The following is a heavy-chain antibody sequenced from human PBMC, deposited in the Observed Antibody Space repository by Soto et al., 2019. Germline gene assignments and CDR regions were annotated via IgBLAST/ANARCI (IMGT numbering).Heavy chain of an antibody. CDR3: ARKIVGATGLAF. CDR1: GFTFSSYG. CDR2: ISYDGSNK. D-gene: IGHD1-26*01. V-gene: IGHV3-30*03. Sequence: PGGSLRLSCAASGFTFSSYGMHWVRQAPGKGLEWVAVISYDGSNKYYADSVKGRFTISRDNSKNTLYLQMNSLRAEDTAVYYCARKIVGATGLAFWGQGTLVTVSS. J-gene: IGHJ4*02.